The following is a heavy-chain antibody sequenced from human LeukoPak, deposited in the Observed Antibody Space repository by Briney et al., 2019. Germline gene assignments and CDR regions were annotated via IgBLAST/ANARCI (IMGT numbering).Heavy chain of an antibody. J-gene: IGHJ6*03. CDR1: GGSISRYY. Sequence: SETLSLICTVSGGSISRYYWRWIRQPPGKGLEWIGYIYYSGSTNYNPSLKSRVTISVDTSKNQFSLKLSSVTAADTAVYYCARRHYRDYMDVWGKGTTVTVSS. CDR3: ARRHYRDYMDV. V-gene: IGHV4-59*08. D-gene: IGHD3-16*02. CDR2: IYYSGST.